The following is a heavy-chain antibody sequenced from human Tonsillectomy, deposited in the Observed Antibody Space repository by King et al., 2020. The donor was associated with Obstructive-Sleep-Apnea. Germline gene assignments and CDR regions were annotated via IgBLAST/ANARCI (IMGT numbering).Heavy chain of an antibody. Sequence: VQLVESGGGLVQPGGSLRLSCAASGFTFSNYWMHWVRQAPGKGLVWVSRINSDGSSTSYADSVKGRFTISRDNAKNTLYLQMNRLRAEDTAVYNCARDGTGSAFDIWGQGTMVTVSS. D-gene: IGHD1-1*01. J-gene: IGHJ3*02. CDR1: GFTFSNYW. CDR3: ARDGTGSAFDI. V-gene: IGHV3-74*01. CDR2: INSDGSST.